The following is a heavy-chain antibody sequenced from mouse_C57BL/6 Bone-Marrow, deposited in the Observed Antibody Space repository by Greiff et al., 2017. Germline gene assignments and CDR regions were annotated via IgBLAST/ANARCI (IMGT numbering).Heavy chain of an antibody. CDR1: GYSITSDY. CDR2: ISYSGST. D-gene: IGHD3-2*02. V-gene: IGHV3-8*01. J-gene: IGHJ4*01. CDR3: ARYVRLPMDY. Sequence: VQLQQSGPGLAKPSQTLSLPCSVTGYSITSDYWNWFRKFPGNKLEYIGYISYSGSTYYNPSLKSRISITRDTSKNQYYLQLNSVTTEDTATYYCARYVRLPMDYWGQGTSVTVSS.